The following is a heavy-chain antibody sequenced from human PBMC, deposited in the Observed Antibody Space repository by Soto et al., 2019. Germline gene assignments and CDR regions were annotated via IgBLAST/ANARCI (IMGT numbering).Heavy chain of an antibody. CDR2: ISAYNGNT. V-gene: IGHV1-18*03. D-gene: IGHD6-25*01. CDR3: ARGYSSGGQGY. J-gene: IGHJ4*02. Sequence: ASVKVSCKASGYTFTSYGISWMRQAPGQGLEWMGWISAYNGNTNYAQKLQGRVTMTTDTSTSPAYMELRTQRSDDMPVHSCARGYSSGGQGYWGEGTVESVSS. CDR1: GYTFTSYG.